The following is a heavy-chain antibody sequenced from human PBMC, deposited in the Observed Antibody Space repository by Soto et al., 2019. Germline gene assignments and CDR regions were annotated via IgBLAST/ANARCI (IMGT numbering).Heavy chain of an antibody. CDR2: ISSSSSYI. CDR1: GFTFSSYS. D-gene: IGHD1-26*01. CDR3: ARDGRSKKDDY. Sequence: GGSLRLSCAASGFTFSSYSMNWVRQAPGKGLEWVSSISSSSSYIYYADSVKGRFTISRDNAKNSLYLQMNSLRAEDTAVYYCARDGRSKKDDYWGQGPLVTVAS. J-gene: IGHJ4*02. V-gene: IGHV3-21*01.